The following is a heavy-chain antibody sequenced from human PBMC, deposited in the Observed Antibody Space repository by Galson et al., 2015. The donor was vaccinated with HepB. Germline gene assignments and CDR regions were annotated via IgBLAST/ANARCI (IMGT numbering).Heavy chain of an antibody. V-gene: IGHV5-51*01. D-gene: IGHD5-18*01. Sequence: SGAEVKKPGESLKISCKSFGYSFTSYWIGWVRQMPGKGLEWMGIIYPGDSDTRYSPSFQGQVTISADKSINTAYLQWNSLKASDTAMYYCARLGIQLWPEXGYWGQGTLVTVSS. J-gene: IGHJ4*02. CDR1: GYSFTSYW. CDR3: ARLGIQLWPEXGY. CDR2: IYPGDSDT.